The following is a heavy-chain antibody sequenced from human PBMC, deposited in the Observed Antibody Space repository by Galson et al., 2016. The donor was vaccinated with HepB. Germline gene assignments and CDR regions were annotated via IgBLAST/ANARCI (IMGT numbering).Heavy chain of an antibody. D-gene: IGHD1-26*01. V-gene: IGHV3-30*03. CDR2: ISHDGGSK. J-gene: IGHJ4*02. CDR1: GFTFSGYG. Sequence: SLRLSCAASGFTFSGYGMHWVRQAPGKGLEWVAIISHDGGSKYYGDSVKGRFTISRDNSKNTVYLEMNTLRTEDTAVYYCARDRDWSYEHWGQGTLVTVSS. CDR3: ARDRDWSYEH.